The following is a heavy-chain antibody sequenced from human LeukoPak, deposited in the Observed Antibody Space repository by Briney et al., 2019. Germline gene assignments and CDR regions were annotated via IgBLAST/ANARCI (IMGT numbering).Heavy chain of an antibody. V-gene: IGHV3-7*01. CDR3: VTDWYETSEIWGDH. CDR2: TKEDGSER. D-gene: IGHD3-22*01. Sequence: GGSLRLSCAASGFSFNDYWMTWVRQALGKGLEWVANTKEDGSERHYVDSVKGRYTISRDNAQNSLLLEMNSLRVEDTAIYYCVTDWYETSEIWGDHWGQGTLVTVSS. J-gene: IGHJ4*02. CDR1: GFSFNDYW.